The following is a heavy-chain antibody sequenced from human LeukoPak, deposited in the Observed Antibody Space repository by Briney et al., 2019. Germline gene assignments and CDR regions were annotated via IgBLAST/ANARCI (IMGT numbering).Heavy chain of an antibody. CDR3: AKDPPYGSGSTY. J-gene: IGHJ4*02. D-gene: IGHD3-10*01. V-gene: IGHV3-23*01. CDR1: GFTFSSYG. Sequence: PGGSLRLSCAASGFTFSSYGMSWVRQAPGKGLEWVSAIGGSGGSTYYADSVKGRFTISRDNSKNTLYLQMNSLRAEDTAVYYCAKDPPYGSGSTYWGQGTLVTVSS. CDR2: IGGSGGST.